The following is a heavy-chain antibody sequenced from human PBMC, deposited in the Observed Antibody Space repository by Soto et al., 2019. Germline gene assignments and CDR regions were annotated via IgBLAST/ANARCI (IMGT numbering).Heavy chain of an antibody. CDR2: INAKSGGT. J-gene: IGHJ5*02. D-gene: IGHD6-6*01. CDR3: AKDLTRQLAYWLDP. V-gene: IGHV1-2*02. CDR1: GYTITAHL. Sequence: ASVKVSCKASGYTITAHLLHWVRQAPGQGLEWMVWINAKSGGTEYAQKFQGTVTLTRDTSIATAYLTLTSLTSDDTALYYCAKDLTRQLAYWLDPWGQGTQVTVSS.